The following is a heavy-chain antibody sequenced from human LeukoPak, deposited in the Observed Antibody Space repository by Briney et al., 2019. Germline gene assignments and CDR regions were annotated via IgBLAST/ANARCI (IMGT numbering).Heavy chain of an antibody. CDR2: INHSGST. J-gene: IGHJ6*03. CDR3: ARGNRGVMLYYYYMDV. Sequence: PETLSLTRAVSGGSFSGYYWRWLRQPPGKGLEGIGEINHSGSTNYNPSLKSRVTISVDTSKNQFSLKLSSVTAADTAVYYCARGNRGVMLYYYYMDVWGKGTTVTVSS. D-gene: IGHD3-16*01. CDR1: GGSFSGYY. V-gene: IGHV4-34*01.